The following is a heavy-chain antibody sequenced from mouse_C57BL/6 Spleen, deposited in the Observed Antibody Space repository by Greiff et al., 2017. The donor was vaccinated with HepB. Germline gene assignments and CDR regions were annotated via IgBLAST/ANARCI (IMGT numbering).Heavy chain of an antibody. D-gene: IGHD2-1*01. CDR1: GFTFTDYY. Sequence: EVMLVESGGGLVQPGGSLSLSCAASGFTFTDYYMSWVRQPPGKALEWLGFIRNKANGYTTEYSASVKGRFTISRDNSQSILYLQMNALRAEDSATYYCASHYGNYGFAYWGQGTLVTVSA. CDR3: ASHYGNYGFAY. CDR2: IRNKANGYTT. V-gene: IGHV7-3*01. J-gene: IGHJ3*01.